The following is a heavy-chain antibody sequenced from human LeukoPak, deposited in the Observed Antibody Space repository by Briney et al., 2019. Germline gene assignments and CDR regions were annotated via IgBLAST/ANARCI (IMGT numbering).Heavy chain of an antibody. CDR2: IYYSGST. J-gene: IGHJ5*02. D-gene: IGHD2-2*02. V-gene: IGHV4-59*12. Sequence: PSETLSLTCTVSGGSISSYYWSWIRQPPGKGLEWIGYIYYSGSTNYNPSLKSRVTISVDTSKNQFSLKLSSATAADTAVYYCARDRYYCSSTSCYRRNWFDPWGQGTLVTVSS. CDR3: ARDRYYCSSTSCYRRNWFDP. CDR1: GGSISSYY.